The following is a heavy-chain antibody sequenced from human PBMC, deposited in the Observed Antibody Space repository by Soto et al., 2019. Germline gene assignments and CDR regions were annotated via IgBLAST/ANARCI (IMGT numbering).Heavy chain of an antibody. D-gene: IGHD3-22*01. CDR1: GGSISNSSYY. J-gene: IGHJ5*02. CDR3: TRLQRRWLSSDS. Sequence: SETLSLTCTVSGGSISNSSYYWGWIRQPPGKGLEWIGHIYYTGTSYSNPSLTGRVTLSLDTSKNQFSLKLTSKTAADTAVFYCTRLQRRWLSSDSWGQGTRVTVSS. CDR2: IYYTGTS. V-gene: IGHV4-39*01.